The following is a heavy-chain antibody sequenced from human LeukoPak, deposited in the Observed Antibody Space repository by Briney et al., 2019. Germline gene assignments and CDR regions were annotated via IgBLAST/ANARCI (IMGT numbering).Heavy chain of an antibody. D-gene: IGHD4-17*01. CDR2: IYSGGST. CDR3: ARDPYGDYGFDY. J-gene: IGHJ4*02. V-gene: IGHV3-53*01. Sequence: GGSPRLSCAASGFTFSSYSMNWVRQAPGKGLEWVSVIYSGGSTYYADSVKGRFTISRDNSKNTLYLQMNSLRAEDTAVYYCARDPYGDYGFDYWGQGTLVTVSS. CDR1: GFTFSSYS.